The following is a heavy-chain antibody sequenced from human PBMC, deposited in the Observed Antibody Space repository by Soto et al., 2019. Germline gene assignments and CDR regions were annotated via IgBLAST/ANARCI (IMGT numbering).Heavy chain of an antibody. CDR1: GGSISSSSYY. J-gene: IGHJ6*02. Sequence: SETLSLTCTVSGGSISSSSYYWGWIRQPPGKGLEWIGSIYYSGSTYYNPSLKSRVTISVDTSKNQFSLKLSSVTAADTAVYYCARGGGISAAGTKSGREKRGRYYYGMDVWGQGTTVTVSS. CDR2: IYYSGST. V-gene: IGHV4-39*01. CDR3: ARGGGISAAGTKSGREKRGRYYYGMDV. D-gene: IGHD6-13*01.